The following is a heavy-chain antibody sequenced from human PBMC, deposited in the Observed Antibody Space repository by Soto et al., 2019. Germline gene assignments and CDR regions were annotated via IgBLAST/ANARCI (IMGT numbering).Heavy chain of an antibody. D-gene: IGHD1-7*01. CDR3: AKGGYNWNYGPGGWFDP. J-gene: IGHJ5*02. V-gene: IGHV1-18*01. CDR1: GYTFTSYG. CDR2: ISAYNGNT. Sequence: PSVKVSCKASGYTFTSYGISWVRQSPGQGLEWMGWISAYNGNTNYAQKLQGRVTMTTDTSTSTAYMELRSLRSDDTAVYYCAKGGYNWNYGPGGWFDPWGQGTLVTVSS.